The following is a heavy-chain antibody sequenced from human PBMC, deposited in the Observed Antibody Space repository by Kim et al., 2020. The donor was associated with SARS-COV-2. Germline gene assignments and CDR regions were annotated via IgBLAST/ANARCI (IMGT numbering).Heavy chain of an antibody. CDR1: GFTFSSYA. Sequence: GGSLRLSCAASGFTFSSYAMSWVRQAPGKGLEWVSAISGSGGSTYYADSMKGRFTISRDNSKNTLYLQMNSLRAEDTAVYYCAKEELHGTYYYDSSWGQGTLVTVSS. V-gene: IGHV3-23*01. J-gene: IGHJ4*02. CDR2: ISGSGGST. D-gene: IGHD3-22*01. CDR3: AKEELHGTYYYDSS.